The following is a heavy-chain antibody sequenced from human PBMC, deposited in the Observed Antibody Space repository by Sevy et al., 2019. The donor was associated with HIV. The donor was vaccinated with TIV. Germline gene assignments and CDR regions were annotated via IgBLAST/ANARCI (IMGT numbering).Heavy chain of an antibody. J-gene: IGHJ4*02. D-gene: IGHD2-2*01. CDR3: ATDCSSTSCYARGRDY. CDR1: GFTCSSYW. Sequence: GGSLRLSCAASGFTCSSYWMSWVRQAPGKGLEWVANIKQDGSEKYYVHSVKGRFTISRDNAKNSLYLQMNSLRAEDTAVYYCATDCSSTSCYARGRDYWGQGTLVTVSS. CDR2: IKQDGSEK. V-gene: IGHV3-7*01.